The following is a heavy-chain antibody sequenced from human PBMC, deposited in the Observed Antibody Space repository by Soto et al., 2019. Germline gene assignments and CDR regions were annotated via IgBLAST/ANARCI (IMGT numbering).Heavy chain of an antibody. V-gene: IGHV5-51*01. Sequence: GESPKISCKGSGYSFTSYWIGWVRQMPGTGLEWMGIIYPGDSDSRYSPSFQGQVTITAEKSISTDHLQWSSLKASDTAMYYCARHDYGGNRDAFDIWGQGTMVTVSS. CDR2: IYPGDSDS. D-gene: IGHD4-17*01. CDR3: ARHDYGGNRDAFDI. CDR1: GYSFTSYW. J-gene: IGHJ3*02.